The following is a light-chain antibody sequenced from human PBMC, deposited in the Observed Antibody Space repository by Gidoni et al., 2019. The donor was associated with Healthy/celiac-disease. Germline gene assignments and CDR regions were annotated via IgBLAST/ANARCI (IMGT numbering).Light chain of an antibody. CDR2: GAS. J-gene: IGKJ2*01. CDR3: QQYGSSAMYT. CDR1: QSVSSSY. V-gene: IGKV3-20*01. Sequence: EIVLTQSPGTLSLSPGERATLSCRASQSVSSSYLAWYQQKPGQAPRLLIYGASSRATGIPDFTLTISRREREDFAVYYCQQYGSSAMYTFXQXTKLEIK.